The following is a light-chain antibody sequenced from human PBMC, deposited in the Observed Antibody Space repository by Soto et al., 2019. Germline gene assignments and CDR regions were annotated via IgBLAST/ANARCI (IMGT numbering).Light chain of an antibody. CDR3: QQYANSPLT. Sequence: EIVLTQSPGTLSLSPGEGATLSCRASQSVSSTYLAWYQQRPGQAPRLLIYGVSSRATGIPDRFSGSGSGTDFTLTISRLEPEDFAVYYCQQYANSPLTFGPGTKVDIK. CDR1: QSVSSTY. CDR2: GVS. J-gene: IGKJ3*01. V-gene: IGKV3-20*01.